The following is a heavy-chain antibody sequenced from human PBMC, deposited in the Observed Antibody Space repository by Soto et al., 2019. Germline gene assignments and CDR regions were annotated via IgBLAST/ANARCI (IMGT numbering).Heavy chain of an antibody. Sequence: PGGSLRLSCAASGFTFSNAWMNWVRQAPGKGLGWVGRIKSKTDGGTTDYAAPVKGRFTISRDDSKNTLYLQMNSLKTEDTAVYYCARGTLTSIEMVDYWGQGTLVTVSS. CDR3: ARGTLTSIEMVDY. V-gene: IGHV3-15*07. J-gene: IGHJ4*02. D-gene: IGHD1-7*01. CDR1: GFTFSNAW. CDR2: IKSKTDGGTT.